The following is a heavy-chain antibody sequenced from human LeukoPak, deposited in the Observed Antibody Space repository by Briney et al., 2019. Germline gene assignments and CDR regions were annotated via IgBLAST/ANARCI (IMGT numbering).Heavy chain of an antibody. Sequence: SQTLSLTCTVSGGSISSGGYYWSWIRQHPGKGLEWIGYIYYSGSTYYNPSLKSRVTISVDTSKNQFSLKLSSVTAADTAVYYRARGVVGATRWFDPWGQGTLVTVSS. CDR1: GGSISSGGYY. D-gene: IGHD1-26*01. CDR3: ARGVVGATRWFDP. V-gene: IGHV4-31*03. CDR2: IYYSGST. J-gene: IGHJ5*02.